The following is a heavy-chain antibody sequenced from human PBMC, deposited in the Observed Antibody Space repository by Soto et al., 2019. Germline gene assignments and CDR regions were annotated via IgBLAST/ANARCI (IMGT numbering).Heavy chain of an antibody. CDR2: IYYSGST. J-gene: IGHJ6*03. CDR3: ASRLGQRTAAPYYNVAGPGYSFYTMDV. CDR1: GGSISSYY. D-gene: IGHD3-10*01. Sequence: PSETLSLTCTVSGGSISSYYWSWIRQPPGKGLEWIGYIYYSGSTNYNPSLKSRVTISVDTSKNQFSLKLSSVTAADTAVDYCASRLGQRTAAPYYNVAGPGYSFYTMDVWGKGTRVTVAS. V-gene: IGHV4-59*08.